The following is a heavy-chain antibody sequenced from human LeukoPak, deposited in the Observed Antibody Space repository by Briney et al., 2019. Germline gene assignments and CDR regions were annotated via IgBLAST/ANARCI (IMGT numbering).Heavy chain of an antibody. CDR1: GYTFTSYY. D-gene: IGHD6-19*01. Sequence: ASVKVSCKASGYTFTSYYMHWVRQAPGQGLERMGIINPSGGSTSYAQKFQGRVTMTRDMSTSTVYMELSSLRSEDTAVYYCARARIAVAGTIDYWGQGTLVTVSS. CDR3: ARARIAVAGTIDY. CDR2: INPSGGST. J-gene: IGHJ4*02. V-gene: IGHV1-46*01.